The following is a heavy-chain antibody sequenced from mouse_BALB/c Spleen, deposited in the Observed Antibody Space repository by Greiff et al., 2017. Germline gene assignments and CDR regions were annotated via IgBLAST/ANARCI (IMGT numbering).Heavy chain of an antibody. CDR3: AKDYYGSSYRNY. Sequence: EVQRVESGAELVKPGASVKLSCTASGFNIKDTYMHWVKQRPEQGLEWIGRIDPANGNTKYDPKFQGKATITADTSSNTAYLQLSSLTSEDTAVYYCAKDYYGSSYRNYWGQGTTLTVSS. V-gene: IGHV14-3*02. J-gene: IGHJ2*01. CDR2: IDPANGNT. D-gene: IGHD1-1*01. CDR1: GFNIKDTY.